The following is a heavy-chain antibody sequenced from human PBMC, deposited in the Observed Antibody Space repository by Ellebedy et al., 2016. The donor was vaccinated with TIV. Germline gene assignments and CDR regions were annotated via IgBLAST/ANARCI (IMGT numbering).Heavy chain of an antibody. CDR2: INHSGST. CDR3: ARGRGYYYYMDV. V-gene: IGHV4-34*01. Sequence: SETLSLXXAVYGGSFSGYYWSWIRQPPGKGLEWIGEINHSGSTNYNPSLKSRVTISVDTSKNQFSLKLSSVTAADTAVYYCARGRGYYYYMDVWGKGTTVTVSS. CDR1: GGSFSGYY. J-gene: IGHJ6*03.